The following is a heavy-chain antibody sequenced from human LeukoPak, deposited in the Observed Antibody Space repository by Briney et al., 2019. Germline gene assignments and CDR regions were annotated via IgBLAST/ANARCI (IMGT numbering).Heavy chain of an antibody. J-gene: IGHJ6*02. CDR3: AKDKVVAALAYGMDV. V-gene: IGHV3-9*01. D-gene: IGHD2-15*01. CDR1: GFTFDDYA. Sequence: PGGSLRLSCAASGFTFDDYAMHWVRQAPGKGLEWVSGISWNSGSIGYADSVKGRFTISRDNAKNSLYLQMNSLRAEDTALYYCAKDKVVAALAYGMDVWGQGTTVTVSS. CDR2: ISWNSGSI.